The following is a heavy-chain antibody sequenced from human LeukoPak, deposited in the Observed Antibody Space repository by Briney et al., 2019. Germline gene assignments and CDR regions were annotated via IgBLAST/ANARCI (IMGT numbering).Heavy chain of an antibody. Sequence: PSETLFLTCAVYGGSFSGYYWSWIRQPPGKGLEWIGEINHSGSTNYNPSLKSRVTISVDTSKNQFSLKLSSVTAADTAVYYCARGWKRPYSSGWYTTDYYYGMDVWGQGTTVTVSS. V-gene: IGHV4-34*01. CDR2: INHSGST. D-gene: IGHD6-19*01. J-gene: IGHJ6*02. CDR1: GGSFSGYY. CDR3: ARGWKRPYSSGWYTTDYYYGMDV.